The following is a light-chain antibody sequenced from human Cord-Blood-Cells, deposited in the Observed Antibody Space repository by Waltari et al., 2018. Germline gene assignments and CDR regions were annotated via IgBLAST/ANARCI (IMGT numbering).Light chain of an antibody. J-gene: IGLJ3*02. V-gene: IGLV2-14*01. CDR3: SSYTSSSTWV. CDR1: SSDVGGYNY. CDR2: DVS. Sequence: QSALTQPASVSGSPGQSITISCTGTSSDVGGYNYVSWYQPHPGKAPKLMIYDVSKRPSGVSIRFSGSKSGNTASLTISGLQAEDEADYYCSSYTSSSTWVFGGGTKLTVL.